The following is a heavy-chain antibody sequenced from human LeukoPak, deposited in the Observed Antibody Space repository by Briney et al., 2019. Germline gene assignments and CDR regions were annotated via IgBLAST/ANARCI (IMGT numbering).Heavy chain of an antibody. CDR3: ARDYGSGSYYSVD. CDR1: GGTFSSYA. V-gene: IGHV1-46*03. J-gene: IGHJ4*02. D-gene: IGHD3-10*01. Sequence: ASVKVSCKASGGTFSSYAISWVRQAPGQGLEWMGIINPSGGSTSYAQKFQGRVTMTRDTSTSTVYMELSSLRSEDTAVYYCARDYGSGSYYSVDWGQGTLVTVSS. CDR2: INPSGGST.